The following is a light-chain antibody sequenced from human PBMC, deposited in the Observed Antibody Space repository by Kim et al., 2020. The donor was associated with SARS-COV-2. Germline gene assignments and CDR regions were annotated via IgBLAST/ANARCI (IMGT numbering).Light chain of an antibody. J-gene: IGKJ2*01. CDR3: LQYDKWPYT. CDR1: HSVSSN. Sequence: SVSPGETATLSCRASHSVSSNLAWFQQKPGQAPRPLISGASNRATGVPARFAGIGSGTDFALTINSLQSEDFAVYYCLQYDKWPYTFGQGTKLEI. V-gene: IGKV3-15*01. CDR2: GAS.